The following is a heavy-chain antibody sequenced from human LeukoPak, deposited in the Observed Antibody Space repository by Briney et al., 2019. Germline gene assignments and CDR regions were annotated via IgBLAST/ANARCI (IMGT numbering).Heavy chain of an antibody. CDR2: ISYSGST. V-gene: IGHV4-59*08. CDR3: ATTYYYGSGSFFDY. D-gene: IGHD3-10*01. Sequence: SESLSLTCTVSGGSISSYYWSWIRQPPGKRLEWIGYISYSGSTNYNPSLKSRVTISVDTSKNQFSLKLSSVTAADTAVYYCATTYYYGSGSFFDYWGQGTLVTVSS. J-gene: IGHJ4*02. CDR1: GGSISSYY.